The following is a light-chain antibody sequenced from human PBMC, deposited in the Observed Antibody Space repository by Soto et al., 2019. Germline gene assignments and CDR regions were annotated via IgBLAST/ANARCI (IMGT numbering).Light chain of an antibody. CDR3: LAWDDSLNGNL. V-gene: IGLV1-44*01. CDR2: TND. J-gene: IGLJ1*01. CDR1: SSNIESNT. Sequence: QSALTQPPSASGTPGQRVTISCSGSSSNIESNTVYWYQQLPGMAPRLLIHTNDRRPSGVPDRFSGSKSGTSASLAISGLQSEDEADYYCLAWDDSLNGNLFGTGIKVTVL.